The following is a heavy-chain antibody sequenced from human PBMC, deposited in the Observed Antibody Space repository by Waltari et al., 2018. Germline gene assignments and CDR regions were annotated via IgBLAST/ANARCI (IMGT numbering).Heavy chain of an antibody. CDR3: ARVGEWLVDYFDY. Sequence: QVQLVQSGAEVKKPGASVKVSCKASGYTFTSYAMHWVRQAPGQRLEWMGWINAGNGNTKYSQKFQGRVTITRDTSASTAYMELSSLRSEDTAVYYCARVGEWLVDYFDYWGQGTLVTVSS. D-gene: IGHD6-19*01. CDR1: GYTFTSYA. CDR2: INAGNGNT. V-gene: IGHV1-3*01. J-gene: IGHJ4*02.